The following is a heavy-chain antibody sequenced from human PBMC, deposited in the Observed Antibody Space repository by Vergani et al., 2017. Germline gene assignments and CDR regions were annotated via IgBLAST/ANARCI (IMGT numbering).Heavy chain of an antibody. D-gene: IGHD3-22*01. CDR3: AGGXYYDSSGPGWYFDL. CDR2: IYYSGST. J-gene: IGHJ2*01. Sequence: QVQLQESGPGLVKPSQTLSLTCTVSGGSISSGDYYWSWIRQPPGKGLEWIGYIYYSGSTYYNPSLKSRVTISVDTSKNQFSLKLSSVTAADTAVYYCAGGXYYDSSGPGWYFDLWGRGTLVTVSS. V-gene: IGHV4-30-4*08. CDR1: GGSISSGDYY.